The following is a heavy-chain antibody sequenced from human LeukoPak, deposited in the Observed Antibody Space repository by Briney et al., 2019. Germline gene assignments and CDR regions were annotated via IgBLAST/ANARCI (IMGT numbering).Heavy chain of an antibody. CDR1: GFTFTSYY. V-gene: IGHV1-46*03. Sequence: ASVKVSCKASGFTFTSYYMHWVRQAPGQGLEWIGIINPSGSYTSYAQKFHGRVTMTRDTSTSTVYMELSSLRSEDTAVYYCARENSGGSIGWFDPWGKGTLVTVSS. J-gene: IGHJ5*02. CDR2: INPSGSYT. CDR3: ARENSGGSIGWFDP. D-gene: IGHD2-15*01.